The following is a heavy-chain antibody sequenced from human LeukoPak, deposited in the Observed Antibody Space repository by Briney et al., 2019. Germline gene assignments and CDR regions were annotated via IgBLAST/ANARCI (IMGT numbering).Heavy chain of an antibody. CDR2: ISYDGSNK. CDR3: ASQRRVDLGFAFNL. D-gene: IGHD2-2*01. V-gene: IGHV3-30*03. CDR1: GFTFSSYG. J-gene: IGHJ3*01. Sequence: GGSLRLSCAASGFTFSSYGMHWVRQAPGKGLEWVAVISYDGSNKYYADSVKGRFTISRDNSKNTLYLQMNSLRAEDTAVYYCASQRRVDLGFAFNLWGQGTMVTVSS.